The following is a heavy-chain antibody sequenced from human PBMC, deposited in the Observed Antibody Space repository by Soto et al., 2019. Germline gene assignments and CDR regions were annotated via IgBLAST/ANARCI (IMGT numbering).Heavy chain of an antibody. J-gene: IGHJ6*03. Sequence: EVQLLESGGGLVQPGGSLRLSCAASGFTFSSYAMSWVRQAPGKGLEWVSTISGGGGSTYYGDSVKGRFTISRDNSKNTLFLQMNGLRADDTAVYYCAKALESGYYYYYVDVWGKGTTVTVSS. CDR3: AKALESGYYYYYVDV. CDR2: ISGGGGST. D-gene: IGHD3-3*01. CDR1: GFTFSSYA. V-gene: IGHV3-23*01.